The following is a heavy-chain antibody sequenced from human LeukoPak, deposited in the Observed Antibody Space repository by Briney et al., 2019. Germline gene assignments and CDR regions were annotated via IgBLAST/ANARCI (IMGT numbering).Heavy chain of an antibody. D-gene: IGHD2-2*01. V-gene: IGHV4-39*01. Sequence: PSETLSLTCTVSGGSISSSSYYWGWIRQPPGKGLEWIGSIYYSGSTYYNPSLKSRVTISVDTSKNQFSLKLSSVTAADTAVYYCARQGDCSSTSCYRLFDYWGQGALVTVSS. CDR2: IYYSGST. CDR1: GGSISSSSYY. CDR3: ARQGDCSSTSCYRLFDY. J-gene: IGHJ4*02.